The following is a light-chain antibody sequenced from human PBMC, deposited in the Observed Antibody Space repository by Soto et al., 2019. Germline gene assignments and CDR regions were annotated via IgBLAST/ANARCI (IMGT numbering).Light chain of an antibody. CDR1: SGSVSTSYY. V-gene: IGLV8-61*01. CDR3: VLYIGSGISV. CDR2: STN. J-gene: IGLJ2*01. Sequence: QSVVTQEPSFSVSPGRTVTLTCGLSSGSVSTSYYPSWYQQNPGQAPRTLIYSTNTRSSGVPDRFSGSILGNKAALTITGAQADDESDYYCVLYIGSGISVFGGGTKLTVL.